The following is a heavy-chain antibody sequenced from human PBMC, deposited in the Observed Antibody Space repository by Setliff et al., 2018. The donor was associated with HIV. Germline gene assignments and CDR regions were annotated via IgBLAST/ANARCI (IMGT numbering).Heavy chain of an antibody. CDR3: ARHLAEADRYRFSRVHGALKY. Sequence: SSETLSLTCTVSGGSISSHYWNWIRQPPGKGLEWIGEIIHSGGTNYNPSLKSRVTISVDTSKNQFSLRLNSVTAADTAVYYCARHLAEADRYRFSRVHGALKYWGQGALVTVSS. CDR2: IIHSGGT. CDR1: GGSISSHY. J-gene: IGHJ4*02. V-gene: IGHV4-34*12. D-gene: IGHD3-16*02.